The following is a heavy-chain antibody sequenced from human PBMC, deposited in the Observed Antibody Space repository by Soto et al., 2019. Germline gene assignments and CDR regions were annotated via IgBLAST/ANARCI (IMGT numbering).Heavy chain of an antibody. CDR1: GYTFTGYY. D-gene: IGHD4-17*01. Sequence: QVQLVQSGAEVKKPGASVKVSRKASGYTFTGYYMHWVRQAPGQGLEWMGWINPNSGGTNYAQKFQGWVTMTRDTSISTAYMELSRLRSDDTAVYYCARDSSTVTTQYWYFDLWGRGTLVTVSS. CDR3: ARDSSTVTTQYWYFDL. J-gene: IGHJ2*01. CDR2: INPNSGGT. V-gene: IGHV1-2*04.